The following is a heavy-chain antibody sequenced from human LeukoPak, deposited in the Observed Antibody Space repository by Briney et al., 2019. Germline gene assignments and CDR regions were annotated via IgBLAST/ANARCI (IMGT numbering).Heavy chain of an antibody. CDR1: GGSISSGGYY. J-gene: IGHJ4*02. CDR2: IYQSGST. Sequence: PSETLSLTCTVSGGSISSGGYYWGWIRQPPGKVLEWIGYIYQSGSTYYNPSLMSRVTISVDTSKNQFSLKLSSVTAADTAVYYCAGTPQALAAAGFDYWGQGTLVTVSS. D-gene: IGHD6-13*01. CDR3: AGTPQALAAAGFDY. V-gene: IGHV4-30-2*01.